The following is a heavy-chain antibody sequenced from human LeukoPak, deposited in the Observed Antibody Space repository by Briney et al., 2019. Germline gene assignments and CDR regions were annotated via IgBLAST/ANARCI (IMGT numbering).Heavy chain of an antibody. Sequence: GGSLRLSCAASGFTFSSYAMSWVRQAPGKGLEWVSAISGSGGSTYYADSVKGRFTISRDNSKNTLYPQMNSLRAEDTAVYYCAKDSEDIVATPSNYWGQGTLVTVSS. CDR2: ISGSGGST. V-gene: IGHV3-23*01. CDR1: GFTFSSYA. J-gene: IGHJ4*02. D-gene: IGHD5-12*01. CDR3: AKDSEDIVATPSNY.